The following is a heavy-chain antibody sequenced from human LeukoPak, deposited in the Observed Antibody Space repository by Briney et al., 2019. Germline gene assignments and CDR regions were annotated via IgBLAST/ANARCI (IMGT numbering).Heavy chain of an antibody. CDR1: GGSISSYY. V-gene: IGHV4-59*01. J-gene: IGHJ1*01. CDR2: IYYSGSTNYNPSLSGST. D-gene: IGHD6-13*01. CDR3: ARMQLYDAAEYSQH. Sequence: PSETLSLTCTASGGSISSYYWSWIRQPPGKGLEWIGYIYYSGSTNYNPSLSGSTSYNPSLRSRVTISVDTSKNQFSLKLSSVTAADTAVYYCARMQLYDAAEYSQHWGQGTLVTVSS.